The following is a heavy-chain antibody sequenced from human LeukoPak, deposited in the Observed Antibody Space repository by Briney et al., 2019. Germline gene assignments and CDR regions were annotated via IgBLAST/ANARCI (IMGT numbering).Heavy chain of an antibody. V-gene: IGHV1-18*04. CDR1: GYTFTSYY. CDR3: ARVRWYYYDSSGYADY. CDR2: ISAYNGNT. Sequence: ASVKVSCKASGYTFTSYYMHWVRQAPGQGLEWMGWISAYNGNTNYAQKLQGRVTMTTDTSTSTAYMELRSLRSDDTAVYYCARVRWYYYDSSGYADYWGQGTLVTVSS. D-gene: IGHD3-22*01. J-gene: IGHJ4*02.